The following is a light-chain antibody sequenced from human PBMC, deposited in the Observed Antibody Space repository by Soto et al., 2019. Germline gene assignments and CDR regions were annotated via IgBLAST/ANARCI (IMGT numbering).Light chain of an antibody. Sequence: QSALTQPASVSGSPGQSITISCTGTSSDVGGYNYVSWHQQHPGKAPKLMIYEVGNRPSGVSTRFSGSKSGNTASLTISGLQPEDEADYYCSSYTSSSTRVFGTGTKLTVL. V-gene: IGLV2-14*01. CDR2: EVG. J-gene: IGLJ1*01. CDR3: SSYTSSSTRV. CDR1: SSDVGGYNY.